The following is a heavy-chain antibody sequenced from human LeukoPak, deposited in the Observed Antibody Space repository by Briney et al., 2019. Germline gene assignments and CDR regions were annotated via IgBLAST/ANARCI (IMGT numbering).Heavy chain of an antibody. V-gene: IGHV1-18*04. CDR3: ARGNHLLTGYYSTFDY. CDR2: TTAYNGNT. Sequence: GASVKVSCEASGYTFTSYGISWVRQAPGQGLEWMGWTTAYNGNTEFAQKFQGRVTMTTDTATSIAYMELRSLRSDDTAIYYCARGNHLLTGYYSTFDYWGQGTLVTVSS. D-gene: IGHD3-9*01. J-gene: IGHJ4*02. CDR1: GYTFTSYG.